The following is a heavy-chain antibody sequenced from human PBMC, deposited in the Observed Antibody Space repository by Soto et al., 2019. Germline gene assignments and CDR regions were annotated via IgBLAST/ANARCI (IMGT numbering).Heavy chain of an antibody. D-gene: IGHD3-10*01. Sequence: EVQLVQSGAEVKKPGESLKISCKGSGYSFTSYWIGWVRQMPGKGLEWMGIIYPGDSDTRYSPSFQGQVTISADKSISTAYLPWSSLKASDTAMYYCARAMVRGKNYYGMDVWGQGTTVTVSS. CDR2: IYPGDSDT. V-gene: IGHV5-51*03. CDR1: GYSFTSYW. CDR3: ARAMVRGKNYYGMDV. J-gene: IGHJ6*02.